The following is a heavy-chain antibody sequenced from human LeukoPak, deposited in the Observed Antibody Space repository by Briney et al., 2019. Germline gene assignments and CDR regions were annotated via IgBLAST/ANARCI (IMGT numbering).Heavy chain of an antibody. D-gene: IGHD2-2*01. J-gene: IGHJ2*01. CDR2: INDSGST. Sequence: SETLSLTCAVHSGSFSDYYWSWIRQPPGKGLEWIGEINDSGSTNYNPSLKSRVTISVDTSEKQFSLKLSTVTAADTAVYYCARGVKYQLLSRTRWYFDLWGRDTLVTVSS. V-gene: IGHV4-34*01. CDR1: SGSFSDYY. CDR3: ARGVKYQLLSRTRWYFDL.